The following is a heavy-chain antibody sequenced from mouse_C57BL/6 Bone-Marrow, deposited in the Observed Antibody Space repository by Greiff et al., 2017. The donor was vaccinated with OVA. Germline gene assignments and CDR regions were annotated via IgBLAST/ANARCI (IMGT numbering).Heavy chain of an antibody. Sequence: VQLQQSGAELVRPGTSVKMSCKASGYTFTNYWIGWAKQRPGHGLEWIGDIYPGGGYTNYNEKFKGKATLSADKYSTTAYMQFSSMTSEDAAIDYCAIDGSRFYAMDYWGQGTSVTVSS. V-gene: IGHV1-63*01. CDR3: AIDGSRFYAMDY. J-gene: IGHJ4*01. CDR1: GYTFTNYW. D-gene: IGHD1-1*01. CDR2: IYPGGGYT.